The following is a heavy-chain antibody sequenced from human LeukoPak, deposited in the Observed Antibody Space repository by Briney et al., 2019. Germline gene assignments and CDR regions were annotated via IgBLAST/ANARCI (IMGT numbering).Heavy chain of an antibody. CDR3: ARHREGDFFGNYYYMDV. D-gene: IGHD2-21*02. CDR1: GGSISSSIYF. V-gene: IGHV4-39*01. J-gene: IGHJ6*03. CDR2: IHYSGST. Sequence: SETLSLTCTVSGGSISSSIYFWGWIRQPPGKGLEWIGSIHYSGSTYHDPSLKSRVTVSLDTSKNQFSLKLSSVTATDTAVYYCARHREGDFFGNYYYMDVWGKGTTVTISS.